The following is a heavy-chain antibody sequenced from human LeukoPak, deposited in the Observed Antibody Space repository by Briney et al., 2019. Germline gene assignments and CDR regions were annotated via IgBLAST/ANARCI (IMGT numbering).Heavy chain of an antibody. CDR1: GFTFSSYA. CDR3: AKVTRFLMYYFDY. J-gene: IGHJ4*02. Sequence: GGSLRLSCAASGFTFSSYAMSWVRQAPGKGLEWVSTISASGGSTYYADSVEGRFTISRDSSKNTLYLQMNSLRAEDTAVYYCAKVTRFLMYYFDYWGQGTLVTVSS. CDR2: ISASGGST. D-gene: IGHD2/OR15-2a*01. V-gene: IGHV3-23*01.